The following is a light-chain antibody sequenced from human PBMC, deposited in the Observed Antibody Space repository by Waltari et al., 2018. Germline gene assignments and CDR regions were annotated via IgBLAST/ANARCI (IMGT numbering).Light chain of an antibody. CDR2: EAT. V-gene: IGLV2-8*01. CDR3: SSYAGNNIFV. CDR1: SRHVRAYNY. J-gene: IGLJ1*01. Sequence: HSALTQPPSASGSPGQSVTISCPGTSRHVRAYNYVHWYHQYQDKAPKVVIYEATTRPAGVPDRFSGSKSGNTASLTVSGLQAEEEADYYCSSYAGNNIFVFGTGTQVTVL.